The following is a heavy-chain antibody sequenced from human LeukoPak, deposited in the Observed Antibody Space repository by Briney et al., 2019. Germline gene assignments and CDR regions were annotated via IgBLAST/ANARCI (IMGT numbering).Heavy chain of an antibody. V-gene: IGHV3-21*01. D-gene: IGHD3-3*01. CDR1: GFTFRSYS. Sequence: GGSLRLSCAASGFTFRSYSMNWVRQAPGKGLEWVSAIDPSSTYIYYADSVKGRFTISRDNAENSLYLQMNSLRAEDTAVYYCARVPYDFWSGYPNYYFDYWGQGTLVTVSS. CDR3: ARVPYDFWSGYPNYYFDY. CDR2: IDPSSTYI. J-gene: IGHJ4*02.